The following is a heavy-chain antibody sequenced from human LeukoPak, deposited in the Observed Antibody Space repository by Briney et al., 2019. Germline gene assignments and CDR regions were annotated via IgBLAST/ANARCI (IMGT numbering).Heavy chain of an antibody. CDR3: ARDSYDILTGYYPPLDY. CDR2: ISGSGGST. Sequence: GGSLRLSCAASGFTFSSYAMSWVRQAPGKGLEWVSAISGSGGSTYYADSVKGRFTISRDNAKNSLYLQMNSLRAEDTAVYYCARDSYDILTGYYPPLDYWGQGTLVTVSS. CDR1: GFTFSSYA. V-gene: IGHV3-23*01. D-gene: IGHD3-9*01. J-gene: IGHJ4*02.